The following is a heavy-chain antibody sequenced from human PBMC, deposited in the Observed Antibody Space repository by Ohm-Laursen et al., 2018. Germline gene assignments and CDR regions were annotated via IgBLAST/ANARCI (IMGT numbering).Heavy chain of an antibody. CDR3: ARAVGAPFDY. V-gene: IGHV4-59*01. CDR2: IYYSGST. Sequence: SETLSLTCTVSGGSISSYYWSWIPQPPGKGLEWIGYIYYSGSTNYNPSLKSPVTISVDTSKNQFSLKLSSVTAADTAVYYCARAVGAPFDYWGQGTLVTVSS. CDR1: GGSISSYY. J-gene: IGHJ4*02. D-gene: IGHD1-26*01.